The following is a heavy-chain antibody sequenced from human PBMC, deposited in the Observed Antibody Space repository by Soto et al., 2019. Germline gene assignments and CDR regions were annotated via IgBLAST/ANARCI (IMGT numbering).Heavy chain of an antibody. V-gene: IGHV3-33*01. CDR2: ILYDGINK. CDR3: ARGVVVARYYYYGMDV. J-gene: IGHJ6*02. Sequence: QVQLVESGGGVVQPGRSLRLSCAASRFTFSSYGMHWVLQAPGKGLAWVAVILYDGINKYYADSVKGRFTISRDNSKNTLYLQMNSLRADETAVYYCARGVVVARYYYYGMDVWGQGTTVTVSS. CDR1: RFTFSSYG. D-gene: IGHD2-15*01.